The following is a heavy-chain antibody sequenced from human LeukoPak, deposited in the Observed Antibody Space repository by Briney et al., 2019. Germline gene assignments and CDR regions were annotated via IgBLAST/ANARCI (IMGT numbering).Heavy chain of an antibody. D-gene: IGHD3-10*01. CDR1: GGSISSSNW. V-gene: IGHV4-4*02. J-gene: IGHJ4*02. CDR2: IYHSGST. CDR3: ARSDYYGSGSYSFDY. Sequence: SGTLSLTCAVSGGSISSSNWWSWVRQPPGKGLEWIGEIYHSGSTNYNPSLKSRVTISVDKSKNQFSLKLSSVTAADTAVYYCARSDYYGSGSYSFDYWGQGTLVTVSS.